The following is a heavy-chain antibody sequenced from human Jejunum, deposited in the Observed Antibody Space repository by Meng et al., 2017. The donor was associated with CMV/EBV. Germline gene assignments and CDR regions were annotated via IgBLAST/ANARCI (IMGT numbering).Heavy chain of an antibody. D-gene: IGHD6-6*01. J-gene: IGHJ4*02. CDR3: AGIQYSSSSTARLVYYSAF. CDR1: SYY. Sequence: SYYWNWIRQPPGKGLEWIGYIYHSGSTNSTPSLQSRVAISVDTSRNQFSLKLTSVTAADTVVYYCAGIQYSSSSTARLVYYSAFWGQGTLVTVSS. V-gene: IGHV4-59*03. CDR2: IYHSGST.